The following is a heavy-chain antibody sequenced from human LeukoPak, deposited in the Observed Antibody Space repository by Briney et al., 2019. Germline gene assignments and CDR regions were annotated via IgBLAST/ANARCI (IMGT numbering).Heavy chain of an antibody. CDR1: GGSISSYY. Sequence: SETLSLTCTVSGGSISSYYWSWIRQPPGKGLEWIGYIYYSGSTNYNPSLKSRVTISVDTSKNQFSLKLSSVTAADTAVYYCAREVHNYGSYYFDYWGQGTLVTVSS. J-gene: IGHJ4*02. V-gene: IGHV4-59*01. CDR3: AREVHNYGSYYFDY. D-gene: IGHD3-10*01. CDR2: IYYSGST.